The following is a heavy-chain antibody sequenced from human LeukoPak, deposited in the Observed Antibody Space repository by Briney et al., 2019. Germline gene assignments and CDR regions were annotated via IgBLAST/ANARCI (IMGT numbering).Heavy chain of an antibody. J-gene: IGHJ4*02. D-gene: IGHD3-10*01. CDR2: IRDSGGAT. Sequence: GGSLRLSCAASGFTFSSYAVSWVRQAPGKGLEWVSAIRDSGGATYYAGSVKGRFTVSRDNSKNTLYLQMNSLRAEDTAVYYCAKDCGRTDGSYSDYWGQGTLVTVSS. CDR3: AKDCGRTDGSYSDY. CDR1: GFTFSSYA. V-gene: IGHV3-23*01.